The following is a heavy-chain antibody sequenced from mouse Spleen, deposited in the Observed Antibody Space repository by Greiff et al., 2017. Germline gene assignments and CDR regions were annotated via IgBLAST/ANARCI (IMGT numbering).Heavy chain of an antibody. CDR1: GFSLTSYG. J-gene: IGHJ2*01. D-gene: IGHD2-12*01. CDR2: IWSGGST. CDR3: ARKSDDGYYFDY. Sequence: VQLQQSGPGLVQPSQSLSITCTVSGFSLTSYGVHWVRQSPGKGLEWLGVIWSGGSTDYNAAFISRLSISKDNSKSQVFFKMNSLQADDTAIYYCARKSDDGYYFDYWGQGTTLTVSS. V-gene: IGHV2-2*01.